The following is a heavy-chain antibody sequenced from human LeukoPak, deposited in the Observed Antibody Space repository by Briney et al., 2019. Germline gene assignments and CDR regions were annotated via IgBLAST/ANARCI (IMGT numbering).Heavy chain of an antibody. Sequence: GASVNVSCKASGYTFTSYDINWVRQAAGQGLEWMGWMNPNSANTGFAQKFQGRVTMTMNTSISTAYMELSSLRSEDTAIYYCARGIRVVVPAAMGAHSWFDPWGQGTLVTVSS. V-gene: IGHV1-8*01. CDR1: GYTFTSYD. CDR2: MNPNSANT. J-gene: IGHJ5*02. D-gene: IGHD2-2*01. CDR3: ARGIRVVVPAAMGAHSWFDP.